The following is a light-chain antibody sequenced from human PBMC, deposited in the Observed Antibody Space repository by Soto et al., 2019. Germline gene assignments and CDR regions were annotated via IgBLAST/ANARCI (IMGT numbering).Light chain of an antibody. J-gene: IGKJ1*01. Sequence: IQMTQSPSTLSVSVRDRVTITCRASQTISSWLAWYQQKPGKAPKLLIYKASTLKSGVPSRFSGSGSGTEFTLTISSLQPDDFATYYCQHYNSYSEAFGEGTKVAIK. CDR3: QHYNSYSEA. CDR1: QTISSW. CDR2: KAS. V-gene: IGKV1-5*03.